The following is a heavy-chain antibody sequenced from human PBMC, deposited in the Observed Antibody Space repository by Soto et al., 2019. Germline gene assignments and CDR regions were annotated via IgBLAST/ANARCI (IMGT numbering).Heavy chain of an antibody. Sequence: GGSLRLSCAASGFTFSSYDMHWVRQATGKGLEWVSAIGTAGDTYYPGSVKGRFTISRDNSKNTLYLQMNSLRAEDTAVYYCALREMGCSGGSCYSLHYYYYYMDVWGKGTTVTVSS. D-gene: IGHD2-15*01. CDR2: IGTAGDT. J-gene: IGHJ6*03. CDR1: GFTFSSYD. V-gene: IGHV3-13*01. CDR3: ALREMGCSGGSCYSLHYYYYYMDV.